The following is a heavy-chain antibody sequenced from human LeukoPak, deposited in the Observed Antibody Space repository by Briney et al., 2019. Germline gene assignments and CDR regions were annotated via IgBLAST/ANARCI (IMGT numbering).Heavy chain of an antibody. CDR3: ARMQFDSSGYYWRPSSEIRGAHYFDY. CDR2: IYYSGST. CDR1: GGSISSGGYS. V-gene: IGHV4-31*03. J-gene: IGHJ4*02. D-gene: IGHD3-22*01. Sequence: SETLSLTCTVSGGSISSGGYSWSWIRQHPGKGLEWIGYIYYSGSTYYNPSLKSRVTISVDTSKNQFSLKLSSVTAADTAVYYCARMQFDSSGYYWRPSSEIRGAHYFDYWGQGTLVTVSS.